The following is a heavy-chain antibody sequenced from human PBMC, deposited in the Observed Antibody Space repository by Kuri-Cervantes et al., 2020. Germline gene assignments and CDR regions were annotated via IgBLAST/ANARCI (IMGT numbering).Heavy chain of an antibody. CDR3: ARRGYSFGYLDL. D-gene: IGHD5-18*01. Sequence: SETLSLTCTVSGGSISSSSYYWGWIRQTPGKGLEWVASFFYSGSTYSPPSLKSRVTVSVDVSNNQFSLKLTSVTAADTAVYFCARRGYSFGYLDLWGQGTLVTVSS. V-gene: IGHV4-39*01. J-gene: IGHJ4*02. CDR1: GGSISSSSYY. CDR2: FFYSGST.